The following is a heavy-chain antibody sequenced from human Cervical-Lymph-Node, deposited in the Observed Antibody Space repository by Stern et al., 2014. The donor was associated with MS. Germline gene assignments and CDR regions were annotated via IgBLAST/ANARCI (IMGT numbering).Heavy chain of an antibody. CDR3: ARDSTSWCADY. Sequence: VQLVQYGAEVKKPGASVKVSCKASGYTFTRYHMHWVRQAPGQGLEWLGIINPSDAGTKYAQKFQGRVTMTRDTSTSTVYMDLRSLTSEDTAVYFCARDSTSWCADYWGQGTLVTVSS. CDR1: GYTFTRYH. J-gene: IGHJ4*02. V-gene: IGHV1-46*01. D-gene: IGHD6-13*01. CDR2: INPSDAGT.